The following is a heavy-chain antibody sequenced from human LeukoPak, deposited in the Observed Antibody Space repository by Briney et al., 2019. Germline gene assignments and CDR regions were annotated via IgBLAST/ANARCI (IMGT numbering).Heavy chain of an antibody. J-gene: IGHJ6*04. CDR2: ITGSGSST. V-gene: IGHV3-23*01. CDR1: GFTFTSYH. D-gene: IGHD3-10*02. Sequence: GGSLRLSCAASGFTFTSYHMTWVRQAPGKGLEWVSTITGSGSSTYYPDSVKGRFTISRDNAKNTVYLQMHSLRADDTAVYYCAELGITMIGGVWGKGTTVTISS. CDR3: AELGITMIGGV.